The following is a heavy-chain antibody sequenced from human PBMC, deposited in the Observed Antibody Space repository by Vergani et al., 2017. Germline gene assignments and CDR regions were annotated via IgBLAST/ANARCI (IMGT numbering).Heavy chain of an antibody. CDR1: GGSFSSGSYY. Sequence: VQLQQWGAGLLKPSETLSLTCAVYGGSFSSGSYYWSWIRQPAGKGLEWIGRIYTRGSTNYNPSLKSRVTMSVDTSKNKFSLKLRSVTAADTAVDYCARVWSDQSDFWSGYNAFDIWGQGTMVTVSS. CDR2: IYTRGST. CDR3: ARVWSDQSDFWSGYNAFDI. V-gene: IGHV4-59*10. D-gene: IGHD3-3*01. J-gene: IGHJ3*02.